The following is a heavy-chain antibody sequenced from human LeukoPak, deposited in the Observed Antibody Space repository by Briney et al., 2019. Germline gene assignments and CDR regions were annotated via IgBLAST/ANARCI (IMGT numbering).Heavy chain of an antibody. CDR3: ARHSHSGYDFLY. CDR2: INPNSGGT. D-gene: IGHD5-12*01. Sequence: ASVKVSCEASGYTFTGYYMHWVRQAPGQGLEWMGWINPNSGGTNYAQKFQGRVTMTRDTSISTAYMELSRLRSDDTAVYYCARHSHSGYDFLYWGQGTLVTVSS. J-gene: IGHJ4*02. CDR1: GYTFTGYY. V-gene: IGHV1-2*02.